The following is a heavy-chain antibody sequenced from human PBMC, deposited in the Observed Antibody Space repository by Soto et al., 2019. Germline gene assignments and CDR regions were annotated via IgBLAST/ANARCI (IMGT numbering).Heavy chain of an antibody. CDR3: ARLSFSYGVDV. CDR2: IYHGGST. Sequence: SETLSLTCAVTGGSISSANWWTWVRQPPGKGLEWIGEIYHGGSTSYNPSLKSRVTLSLDKFKNHFSLNLTSVTAADTAVYYCARLSFSYGVDVWGQGTTVTVSS. V-gene: IGHV4-4*02. J-gene: IGHJ6*02. CDR1: GGSISSANW.